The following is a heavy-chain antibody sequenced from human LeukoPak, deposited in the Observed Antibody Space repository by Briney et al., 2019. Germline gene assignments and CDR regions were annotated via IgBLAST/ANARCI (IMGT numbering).Heavy chain of an antibody. CDR3: ARAGLDYYGSGSYHHPIDY. J-gene: IGHJ4*02. CDR1: GYTFTGYY. Sequence: GASVKVSCKASGYTFTGYYMHWVRQAPGQGLEWMGWINPNSGGTNYAQKFQGRVTMTRDTSISTAYMELSRLRSDDTAVYYCARAGLDYYGSGSYHHPIDYWGQGTLVTVSS. D-gene: IGHD3-10*01. V-gene: IGHV1-2*02. CDR2: INPNSGGT.